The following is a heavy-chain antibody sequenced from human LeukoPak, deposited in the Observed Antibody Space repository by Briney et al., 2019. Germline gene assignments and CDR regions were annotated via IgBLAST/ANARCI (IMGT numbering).Heavy chain of an antibody. V-gene: IGHV3-23*01. CDR1: GFTFSSYA. Sequence: GGSLRLSWAASGFTFSSYAMSWVRQAPGRGLEWFSAISGSGSSTHYGDSVKGRFTISRDNSRNTLYLQLNRLRAEDTAVYYCAKLLRGVIVPYFDYWGQGTLVTVSS. D-gene: IGHD3-10*01. CDR3: AKLLRGVIVPYFDY. CDR2: ISGSGSST. J-gene: IGHJ4*02.